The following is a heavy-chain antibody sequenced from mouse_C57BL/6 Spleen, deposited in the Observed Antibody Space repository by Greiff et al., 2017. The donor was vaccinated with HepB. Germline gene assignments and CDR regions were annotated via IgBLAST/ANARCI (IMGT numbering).Heavy chain of an antibody. J-gene: IGHJ4*01. CDR2: IYPGSGST. CDR3: ARRDDGYRYAMDY. V-gene: IGHV1-55*01. Sequence: QVQLKQPGAELVKPGASVKMSCKASGYTFTSYWITWVKQRPGQGLEWIGDIYPGSGSTNYNEKFKSKATLTVDTSSSTAYMQLSSLTSEDSAVYYCARRDDGYRYAMDYWGQGTSVTVSS. CDR1: GYTFTSYW. D-gene: IGHD2-3*01.